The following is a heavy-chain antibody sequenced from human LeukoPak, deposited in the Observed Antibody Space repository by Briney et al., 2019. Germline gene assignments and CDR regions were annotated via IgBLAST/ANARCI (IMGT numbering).Heavy chain of an antibody. CDR2: IYHSGST. CDR3: ARVSSGATTVDY. J-gene: IGHJ4*02. CDR1: GGSISSSNW. Sequence: SETLSLTCAVSGGSISSSNWWSWVRQPPGQGLEWIGEIYHSGSTNYNPSLKSRVTISVDKSKNQFSLKLSSVTAADTAVYYCARVSSGATTVDYWGQGTLVTVSS. V-gene: IGHV4-4*02. D-gene: IGHD1-26*01.